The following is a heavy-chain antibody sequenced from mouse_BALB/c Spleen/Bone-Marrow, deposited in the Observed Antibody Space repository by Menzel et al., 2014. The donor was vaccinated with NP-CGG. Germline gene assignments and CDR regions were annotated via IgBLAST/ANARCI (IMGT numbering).Heavy chain of an antibody. V-gene: IGHV5-6*01. Sequence: EVQGVESGGDLVKPGGSLKLSCAASGFTFSSYGMSWVRQTPDKRLEWVATISSGGSYTYYPDSVKGRFTISRDNAKNTLYLQMSSLKSEDTAMYYCARGGGAHYGNYWFAYWGQGTLVTVSA. D-gene: IGHD2-1*01. CDR2: ISSGGSYT. J-gene: IGHJ3*01. CDR1: GFTFSSYG. CDR3: ARGGGAHYGNYWFAY.